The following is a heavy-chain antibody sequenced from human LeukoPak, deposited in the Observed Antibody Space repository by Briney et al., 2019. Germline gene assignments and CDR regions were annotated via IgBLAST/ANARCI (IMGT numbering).Heavy chain of an antibody. J-gene: IGHJ4*02. V-gene: IGHV4-31*02. CDR3: ARAICSTSCYFDY. D-gene: IGHD2-2*01. CDR2: IYYSGST. Sequence: SWIRQHPGKGLEWIGYIYYSGSTYYNPSLKSRVTISVDTSKKQFSLKLSSVTAADTAVYYCARAICSTSCYFDYWGQGTLVTVSS.